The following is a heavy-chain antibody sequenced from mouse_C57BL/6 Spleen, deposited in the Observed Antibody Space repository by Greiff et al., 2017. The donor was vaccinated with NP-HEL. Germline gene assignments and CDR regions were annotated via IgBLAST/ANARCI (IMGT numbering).Heavy chain of an antibody. Sequence: VQLQQPGAELVKPGASVKLSCKASGYTFTSYWMQWVKQRPGQGLEWIGEIDPSDSYTNYNQKFKGKATLTVDKSSSTAYMQLSSLTSEDAAVYYCARRGYGNDAGYWGQGTTLTVSS. CDR2: IDPSDSYT. J-gene: IGHJ2*01. CDR3: ARRGYGNDAGY. CDR1: GYTFTSYW. V-gene: IGHV1-50*01. D-gene: IGHD2-2*01.